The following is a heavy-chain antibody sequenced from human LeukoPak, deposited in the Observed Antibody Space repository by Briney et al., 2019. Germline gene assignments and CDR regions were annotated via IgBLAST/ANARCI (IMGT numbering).Heavy chain of an antibody. V-gene: IGHV4-59*12. CDR2: IYYSGST. Sequence: SETLSLTCTVSGGSMSSYYWSWIRQPPGKGLEWIGYIYYSGSTKYNPSLKSRVTISADTSISTAYLQWSSLKASDTAMYYCARRRVDDYWTGSYFDYWGQGTLVTVSS. CDR1: GGSMSSYY. CDR3: ARRRVDDYWTGSYFDY. D-gene: IGHD3/OR15-3a*01. J-gene: IGHJ4*02.